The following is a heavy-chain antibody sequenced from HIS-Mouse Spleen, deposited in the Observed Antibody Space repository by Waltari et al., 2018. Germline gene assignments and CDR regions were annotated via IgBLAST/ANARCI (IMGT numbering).Heavy chain of an antibody. V-gene: IGHV4-34*01. J-gene: IGHJ6*02. CDR2: INHSGST. CDR3: ARGDCSGGSCYYYYGMDV. Sequence: QVQLQQWGAGLLKPSETLSLTCAVYGGSFSGDYWIWIRPPPGKGLEWIGEINHSGSTNYNPSLKSRVTISVDTSKNQFSLKLSSVTAADTAVYYCARGDCSGGSCYYYYGMDVWGQGTTVTVSS. CDR1: GGSFSGDY. D-gene: IGHD2-15*01.